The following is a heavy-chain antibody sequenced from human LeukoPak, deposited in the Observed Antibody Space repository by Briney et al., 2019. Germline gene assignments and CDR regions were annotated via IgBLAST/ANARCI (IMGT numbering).Heavy chain of an antibody. CDR1: GGSISSYY. D-gene: IGHD3-22*01. CDR3: ARHPYYYDSSGYRTPFDY. J-gene: IGHJ4*02. V-gene: IGHV4-39*07. Sequence: KPSETLSLTCTVSGGSISSYYWSWIRQPPGKGLEWIGSTFYRGSNQYNPSLKRLVTISADTTKNQFSLKLSSVTAADTALYYCARHPYYYDSSGYRTPFDYWGQGTLVTVSS. CDR2: TFYRGSN.